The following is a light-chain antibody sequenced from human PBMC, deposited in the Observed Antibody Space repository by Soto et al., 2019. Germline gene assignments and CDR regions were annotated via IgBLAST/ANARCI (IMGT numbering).Light chain of an antibody. Sequence: HSALTQSASVSGSPGQSITISCTRTSSDVGGYNYVSWYQQHPGKAPKLMIYDVSNRPSGVSNRFSGSKSGNTASLTISGLQAEDEADYYCSSYTSSSTLFVFGTGTKVTVL. J-gene: IGLJ1*01. CDR1: SSDVGGYNY. V-gene: IGLV2-14*01. CDR3: SSYTSSSTLFV. CDR2: DVS.